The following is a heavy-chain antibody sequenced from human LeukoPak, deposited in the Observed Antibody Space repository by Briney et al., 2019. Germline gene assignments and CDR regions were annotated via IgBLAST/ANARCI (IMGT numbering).Heavy chain of an antibody. J-gene: IGHJ4*02. V-gene: IGHV3-7*03. CDR1: GFVFRNYF. CDR3: ARARDGSWDY. Sequence: GGSLRLSCAASGFVFRNYFMSWVRQAPGKGLEWVANIKDDGSEKYYVDSVKGRFTISRDDAKNSLYLQMNSLRAEDTAVYYCARARDGSWDYWGQGTPVTVSS. CDR2: IKDDGSEK. D-gene: IGHD6-13*01.